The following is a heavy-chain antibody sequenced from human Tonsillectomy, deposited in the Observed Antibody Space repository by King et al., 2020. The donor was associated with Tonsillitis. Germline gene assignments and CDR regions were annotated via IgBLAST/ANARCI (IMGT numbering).Heavy chain of an antibody. CDR1: GFTFSSYS. CDR2: ISSSSSYI. D-gene: IGHD3-3*01. Sequence: VQLVESGGGLVKPGGSLRLSCAASGFTFSSYSMNWVRQAPGKGLEWVSSISSSSSYIYYADSVKGRFTISRDNAKNSLYLQMNSLRAEDTAGYYCFRLQGWSGYLVDAFDIWGQGTMVTVSS. CDR3: FRLQGWSGYLVDAFDI. J-gene: IGHJ3*02. V-gene: IGHV3-21*01.